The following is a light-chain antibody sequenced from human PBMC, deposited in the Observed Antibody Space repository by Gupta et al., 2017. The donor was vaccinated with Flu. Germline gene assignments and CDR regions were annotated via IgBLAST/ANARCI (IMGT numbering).Light chain of an antibody. CDR1: PLRDKY. V-gene: IGLV3-1*01. CDR3: QAWDSSILYV. J-gene: IGLJ1*01. CDR2: QHS. Sequence: SGLPLRDKYCSWYQQRQGQSPVLVMYQHSKRPSGIPERFSGSTSGDTATLTISGAQALDEGDYYCQAWDSSILYVFGPGTKVSVL.